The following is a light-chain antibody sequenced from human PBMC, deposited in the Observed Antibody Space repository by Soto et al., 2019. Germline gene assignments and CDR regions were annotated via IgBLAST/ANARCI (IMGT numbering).Light chain of an antibody. Sequence: EIVLTQSPGTLSLSPGDRATLSCRASQSVNSNFLAWYQQKPGQAPRLLIYGASSRATGIPDTFSGSGSGTDFTLTITTLDPGDFPVYYYQQYGTSPWTFGQGTKVEIK. CDR1: QSVNSNF. V-gene: IGKV3-20*01. J-gene: IGKJ1*01. CDR3: QQYGTSPWT. CDR2: GAS.